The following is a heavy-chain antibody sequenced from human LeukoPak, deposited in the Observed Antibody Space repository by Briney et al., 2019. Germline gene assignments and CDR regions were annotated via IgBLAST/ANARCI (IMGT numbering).Heavy chain of an antibody. CDR1: GFAGSSNY. D-gene: IGHD6-13*01. CDR3: TREAAPGIDY. Sequence: GGSLRLSCAVSGFAGSSNYMTWVRQAPGKGLEWVSVIYSGGSTYYADSVKGRFTISRDNSENTLYLQMNSLSAEDTAVYFCTREAAPGIDYWGQGTLVTVSS. V-gene: IGHV3-53*01. CDR2: IYSGGST. J-gene: IGHJ4*02.